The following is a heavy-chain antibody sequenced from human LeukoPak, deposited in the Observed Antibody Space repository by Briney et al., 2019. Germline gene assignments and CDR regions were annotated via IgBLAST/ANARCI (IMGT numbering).Heavy chain of an antibody. CDR2: IRGSSSTI. CDR1: GFTFSSYS. V-gene: IGHV3-48*01. J-gene: IGHJ4*02. Sequence: GGSLRLSCAASGFTFSSYSMNWVRQAPGKGLEWGSYIRGSSSTIHYADSVKGRFTISRDNGKNTLYLQMNSLRAEDTAVYYCARGSTYYDSSGQVPFDYWGQGTLVTVSS. CDR3: ARGSTYYDSSGQVPFDY. D-gene: IGHD3-22*01.